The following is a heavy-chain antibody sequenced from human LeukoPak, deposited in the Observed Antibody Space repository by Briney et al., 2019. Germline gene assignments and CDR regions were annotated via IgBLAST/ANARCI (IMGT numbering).Heavy chain of an antibody. CDR1: GFTFSSYG. V-gene: IGHV3-30*18. D-gene: IGHD6-19*01. J-gene: IGHJ4*02. Sequence: PGGSLRLSCAASGFTFSSYGMHWVRQAPGKGLEWVAVISYDGSNKYYADSVKGRFTISRDNSKNTLYLQMNSLRAEDTAVYYCAKEYSSGWYYFDYWGRGTLVTVSS. CDR3: AKEYSSGWYYFDY. CDR2: ISYDGSNK.